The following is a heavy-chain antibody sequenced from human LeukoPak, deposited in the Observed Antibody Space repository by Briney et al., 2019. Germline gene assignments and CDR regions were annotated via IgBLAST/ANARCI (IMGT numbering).Heavy chain of an antibody. CDR2: ISYDGSNK. Sequence: GRSLRLSCAASGFTFSSYGMHWVRQAPGKGLEWVAVISYDGSNKYYADSVKGRFTISRDNSKNTLYLQMNSLRAEDTAVYYCARGPIPDGRRYFDWSIMGDYWGQGTLVTVSS. CDR1: GFTFSSYG. CDR3: ARGPIPDGRRYFDWSIMGDY. D-gene: IGHD3-9*01. J-gene: IGHJ4*02. V-gene: IGHV3-30*03.